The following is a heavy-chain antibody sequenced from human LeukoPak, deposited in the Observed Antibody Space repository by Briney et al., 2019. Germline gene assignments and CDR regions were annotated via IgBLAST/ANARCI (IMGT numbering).Heavy chain of an antibody. CDR3: ARTKPPCTSCLLLDY. Sequence: ASVKVSCKASGYTFTGYYTHWLRQAPGQGLEWMGWINPNSGGTNYAQKFQGLVTMSRDTSITTVYMELNRLVSDDTAVYYCARTKPPCTSCLLLDYWGQGTLVTVSS. CDR1: GYTFTGYY. D-gene: IGHD2-2*01. J-gene: IGHJ4*02. CDR2: INPNSGGT. V-gene: IGHV1-2*02.